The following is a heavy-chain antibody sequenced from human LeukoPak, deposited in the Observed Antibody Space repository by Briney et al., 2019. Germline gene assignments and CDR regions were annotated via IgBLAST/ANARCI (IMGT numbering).Heavy chain of an antibody. CDR1: GFTFDDYA. D-gene: IGHD2-21*02. CDR3: ANNPQTVVVTAPEGDYYYYMHV. J-gene: IGHJ6*03. CDR2: ISGDGGST. V-gene: IGHV3-43*02. Sequence: GGSLRLSCAASGFTFDDYAMHWVRQAPGKGLEWVSLISGDGGSTYYADSVKGRFTISRDNSKNSLYLQMNSLRTEDTALYYCANNPQTVVVTAPEGDYYYYMHVWGKGTTVTVSS.